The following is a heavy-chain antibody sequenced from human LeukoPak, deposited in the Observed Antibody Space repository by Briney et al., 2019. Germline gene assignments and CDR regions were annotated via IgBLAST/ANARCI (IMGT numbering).Heavy chain of an antibody. D-gene: IGHD3-22*01. V-gene: IGHV3-33*01. Sequence: QPGRSLRLSCAASGFTFNSYGMHWVRQAPGKGLEWVAVIWYDGSNKYYADSVKGRFTISRDNSKNTLYLQMNRLRAEDTAVYCCARDKPPPYDYVSSGILDYWGQGTLVTVSS. CDR1: GFTFNSYG. CDR2: IWYDGSNK. J-gene: IGHJ4*02. CDR3: ARDKPPPYDYVSSGILDY.